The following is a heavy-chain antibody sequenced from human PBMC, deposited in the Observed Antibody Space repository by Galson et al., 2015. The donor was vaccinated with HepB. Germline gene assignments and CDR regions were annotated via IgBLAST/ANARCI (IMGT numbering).Heavy chain of an antibody. CDR2: IKQDGSEK. D-gene: IGHD2-2*03. J-gene: IGHJ4*02. Sequence: SLRLSCAASGFTFSSYWMSWVRQAPGKGLEWVANIKQDGSEKYYVDSVKGRFTISRDNAKNSLYLQMNSLRAEDTAVYYCARADGYCSSTSCYKFDYWGQGTLVTVSS. CDR3: ARADGYCSSTSCYKFDY. CDR1: GFTFSSYW. V-gene: IGHV3-7*01.